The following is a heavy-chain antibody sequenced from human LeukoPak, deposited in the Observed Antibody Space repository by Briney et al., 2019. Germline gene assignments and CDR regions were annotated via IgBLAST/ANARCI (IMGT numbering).Heavy chain of an antibody. D-gene: IGHD1-14*01. V-gene: IGHV3-30*04. CDR3: FTGSEFYYDS. CDR1: GFPFTRNA. CDR2: TSPDGSEQ. Sequence: GMSLRLSCVASGFPFTRNATHWVRQAPGKGLEWVAVTSPDGSEQYYADSVRGRFTISRDNSKNTVFLQMNSLTTEDTAVYSCFTGSEFYYDSWGQGTLVTVSS. J-gene: IGHJ4*02.